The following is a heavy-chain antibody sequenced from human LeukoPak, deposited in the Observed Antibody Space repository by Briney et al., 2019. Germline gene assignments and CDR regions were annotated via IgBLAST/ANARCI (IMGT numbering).Heavy chain of an antibody. CDR3: ATLASSDAEYFQH. CDR2: FDPEDGET. Sequence: ASVKVSCKVSGYTLTELSMYWVRQAPGKGLEWMGGFDPEDGETIYAQKFQGRVTMTEDTSTDTAYMELSSLRSEDTAVYYCATLASSDAEYFQHWGQGTLVTVSS. CDR1: GYTLTELS. J-gene: IGHJ1*01. V-gene: IGHV1-24*01. D-gene: IGHD3-22*01.